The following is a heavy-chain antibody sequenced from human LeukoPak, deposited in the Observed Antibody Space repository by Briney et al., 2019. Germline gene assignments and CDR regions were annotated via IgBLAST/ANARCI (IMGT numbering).Heavy chain of an antibody. CDR3: AKGLGKGSWYYFDY. CDR2: ISYDGSNK. J-gene: IGHJ4*02. CDR1: GFTFSSYA. V-gene: IGHV3-30-3*01. Sequence: QSGGSLRLSCAASGFTFSSYAMHWVRQAPGKGLEWVAVISYDGSNKYYADSVKGRFTISRDNSKNTLYLQVSSLRAEDTAVYFCAKGLGKGSWYYFDYWGQGTLVTVSS. D-gene: IGHD6-13*01.